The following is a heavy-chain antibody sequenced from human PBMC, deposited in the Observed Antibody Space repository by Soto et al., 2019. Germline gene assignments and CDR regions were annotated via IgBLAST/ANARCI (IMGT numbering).Heavy chain of an antibody. CDR1: GYSFTSYW. Sequence: GESLKISCTGIGYSFTSYWIGWVRQMPGKGLEWMGIIYPGDSDTRYSPSFQGQVTISADKSITTAYLQWSSLKASDTAMYYYARGYCTTTICDPWFDPWGQGTLVTVSS. CDR3: ARGYCTTTICDPWFDP. D-gene: IGHD2-2*01. J-gene: IGHJ5*02. V-gene: IGHV5-51*01. CDR2: IYPGDSDT.